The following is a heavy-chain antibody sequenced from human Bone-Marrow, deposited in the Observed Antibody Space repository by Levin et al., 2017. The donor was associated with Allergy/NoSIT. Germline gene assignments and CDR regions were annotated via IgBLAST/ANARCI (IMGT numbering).Heavy chain of an antibody. Sequence: QSQTLSLPCSVSGDSITEYYWSWIRQTAGKGLEWIGRFHPSGKANYNPSLRSRVSMSLDTSKNQIFLNLTSVSAADTAVYFCARDPLLAPRYFGLWGRGTLVTVSS. CDR2: FHPSGKA. J-gene: IGHJ2*01. CDR1: GDSITEYY. CDR3: ARDPLLAPRYFGL. V-gene: IGHV4-4*07.